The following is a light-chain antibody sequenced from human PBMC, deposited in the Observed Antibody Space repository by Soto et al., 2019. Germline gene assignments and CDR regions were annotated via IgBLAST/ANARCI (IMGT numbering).Light chain of an antibody. J-gene: IGKJ4*01. Sequence: EILITHSPATLSXXPGXXXXXXXRASQSVSSNLAWYQQKPGQAPRLLIYGASTRATGIPARFSGSGSGTEFTLTISSLQSEDFAVYYCQQRSNWLLTFGGGTKVDI. CDR1: QSVSSN. CDR3: QQRSNWLLT. V-gene: IGKV3-15*01. CDR2: GAS.